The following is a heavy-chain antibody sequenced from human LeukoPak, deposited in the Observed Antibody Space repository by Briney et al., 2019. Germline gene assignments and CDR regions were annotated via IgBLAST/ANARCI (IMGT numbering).Heavy chain of an antibody. CDR1: GFTSSSYS. CDR3: ARDGGIAARPTGVFDY. CDR2: ISSSSSYI. D-gene: IGHD6-6*01. V-gene: IGHV3-21*01. Sequence: AESLTLSCTASGFTSSSYSMNWVRQGPGQGLEWVSSISSSSSYIYYADSVKGRFTISRDNAKNSLYLQMKSLRAEDTAVYYCARDGGIAARPTGVFDYWGQGTLVTVSS. J-gene: IGHJ4*02.